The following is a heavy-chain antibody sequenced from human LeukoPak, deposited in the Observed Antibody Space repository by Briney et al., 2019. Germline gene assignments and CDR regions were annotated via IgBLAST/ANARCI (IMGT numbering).Heavy chain of an antibody. CDR2: ISGSGGST. CDR3: AKGIGLPDD. V-gene: IGHV3-23*01. CDR1: GFTFSSYA. J-gene: IGHJ4*02. Sequence: PGGSLRLSCAASGFTFSSYAMSWVRQAPGKGLEWVSAISGSGGSTYYADSVKGRITISRDNSKNTLYLQMNSLSAQDTAVYYCAKGIGLPDDWGQGTLVTVSS. D-gene: IGHD2/OR15-2a*01.